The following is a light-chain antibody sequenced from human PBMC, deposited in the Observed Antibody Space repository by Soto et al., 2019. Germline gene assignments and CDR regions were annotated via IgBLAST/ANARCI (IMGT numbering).Light chain of an antibody. J-gene: IGKJ2*01. V-gene: IGKV3-15*01. CDR1: QSVSSN. CDR2: GAS. Sequence: EIVMTQSPANLSVSPGERANLFCRASQSVSSNLAWYQQKPGQGPRLLIYGASTRATGIPARFSGSGSGTEFTLTISSLQSEDFAVYYCQQYNKWPPYTFGQGTKVEIK. CDR3: QQYNKWPPYT.